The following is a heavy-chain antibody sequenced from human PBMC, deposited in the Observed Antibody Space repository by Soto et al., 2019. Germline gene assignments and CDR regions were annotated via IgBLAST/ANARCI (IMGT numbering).Heavy chain of an antibody. J-gene: IGHJ5*02. Sequence: GESLKLSCKGSGYSFTSYWISWVRQMPGKGLEWMGRIDPSDSYTNYSPSFQGHVTISADKSISTAYLQWSSLKASDTAMYYCARGIGFWSGYPYNWFDPWGQGTLVTVSS. CDR1: GYSFTSYW. V-gene: IGHV5-10-1*01. CDR3: ARGIGFWSGYPYNWFDP. CDR2: IDPSDSYT. D-gene: IGHD3-3*01.